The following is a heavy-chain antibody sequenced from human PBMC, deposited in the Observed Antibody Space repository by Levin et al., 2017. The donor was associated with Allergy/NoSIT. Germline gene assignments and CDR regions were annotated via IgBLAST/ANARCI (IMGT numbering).Heavy chain of an antibody. Sequence: SQTLSLTCAISGDSVSSASAAWNWIRQSPSRGLEWLGRTYYRSKWYNDYAVSVKSRISINPDTSKNQFSLQLNSVTPEDTAVYYCARGGIAAVGTRYFDLWGRGTLVTVSS. CDR2: TYYRSKWYN. J-gene: IGHJ2*01. CDR3: ARGGIAAVGTRYFDL. CDR1: GDSVSSASAA. V-gene: IGHV6-1*01. D-gene: IGHD6-13*01.